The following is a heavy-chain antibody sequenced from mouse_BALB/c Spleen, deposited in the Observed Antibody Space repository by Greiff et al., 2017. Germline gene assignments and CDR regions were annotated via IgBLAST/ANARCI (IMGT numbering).Heavy chain of an antibody. V-gene: IGHV5-17*02. Sequence: DVHLVESGGGLVQPGGSRKLSCAASGFTFSSFGMHWVRQAPEKGLEWVAYISSGSSTIYYADTVKGRFTISRDNPKNTLFLQMTSLRSEDTAMYYCARSPTTVVATSPMDYWGQGTSVTVSS. CDR3: ARSPTTVVATSPMDY. CDR2: ISSGSSTI. J-gene: IGHJ4*01. D-gene: IGHD1-1*01. CDR1: GFTFSSFG.